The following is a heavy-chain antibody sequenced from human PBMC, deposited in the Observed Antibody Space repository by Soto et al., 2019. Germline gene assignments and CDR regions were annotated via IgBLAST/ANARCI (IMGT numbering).Heavy chain of an antibody. V-gene: IGHV1-18*01. Sequence: QVQLVQSGAEVKKPGASVKVSCKASGYTFTSYGISWVRQAPGQGLEWMGWISAYNGNTNYAQKLQGRVTMTTDTSTSTADVELRSLRSDDTAVYYWARVRGSYALDYWGQGTLVTVSS. D-gene: IGHD1-26*01. CDR3: ARVRGSYALDY. CDR1: GYTFTSYG. CDR2: ISAYNGNT. J-gene: IGHJ4*02.